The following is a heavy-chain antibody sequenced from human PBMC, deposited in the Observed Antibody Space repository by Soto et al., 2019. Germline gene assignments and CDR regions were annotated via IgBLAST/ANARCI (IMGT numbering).Heavy chain of an antibody. J-gene: IGHJ3*01. CDR1: GFSFSNYA. D-gene: IGHD3-22*01. CDR2: ISIGSGSI. Sequence: EVQLVESGGGLVQPGGSRRVSCAASGFSFSNYAMNWVRQAPGKGLEWVSYISIGSGSIFYADSVKGRFTISRDDAKNSLYMQMNTLRDEDTAVYYCVRDDRWAVDFWGQGTRVTVSS. V-gene: IGHV3-48*02. CDR3: VRDDRWAVDF.